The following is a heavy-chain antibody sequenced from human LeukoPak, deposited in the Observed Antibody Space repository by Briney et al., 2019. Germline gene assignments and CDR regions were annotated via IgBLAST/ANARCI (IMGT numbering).Heavy chain of an antibody. D-gene: IGHD3-10*01. J-gene: IGHJ4*02. V-gene: IGHV4-39*01. Sequence: SETLSLTCTVSGGSISSSSYYWGWIRQPPGKGLEGIGSIYYSGSTYYNPFLKSRVTISVDTSKNQFSLKLSSVTAADTAVYYCARWLLWFGESLLQTQYYFDYWGQGTLVTVSS. CDR3: ARWLLWFGESLLQTQYYFDY. CDR1: GGSISSSSYY. CDR2: IYYSGST.